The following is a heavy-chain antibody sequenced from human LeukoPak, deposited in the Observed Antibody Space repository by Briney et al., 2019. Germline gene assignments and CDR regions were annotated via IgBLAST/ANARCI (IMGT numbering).Heavy chain of an antibody. CDR3: ARGDSEYSSSSSYSY. D-gene: IGHD6-6*01. CDR2: ISAYNGNT. V-gene: IGHV1-18*01. CDR1: GYTFTSYG. J-gene: IGHJ4*02. Sequence: GASVKVSCKASGYTFTSYGISWVRQAHGQGLEWMGWISAYNGNTNYAQKLQGRVTMTTDTSTSTAYMELGSLRSDDTAVYYCARGDSEYSSSSSYSYWGQGTLVTVSS.